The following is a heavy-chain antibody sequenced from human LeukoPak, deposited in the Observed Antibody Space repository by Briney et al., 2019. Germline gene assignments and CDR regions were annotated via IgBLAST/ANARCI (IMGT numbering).Heavy chain of an antibody. CDR2: INPSGST. CDR3: AREETYYYDTSGYYLYYFDY. V-gene: IGHV4-61*02. Sequence: PSETLSLTCTVSGGSISSGNYHGSWFRQPAGKGLEGFGRINPSGSTKDNPSLKSRVTISIDTSKNQFSLKLTSVTAADTAVYYCAREETYYYDTSGYYLYYFDYWGQGTLVTVSS. J-gene: IGHJ4*02. CDR1: GGSISSGNYH. D-gene: IGHD3-22*01.